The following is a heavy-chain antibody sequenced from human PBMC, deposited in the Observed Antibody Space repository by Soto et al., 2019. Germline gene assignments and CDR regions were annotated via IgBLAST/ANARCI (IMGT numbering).Heavy chain of an antibody. Sequence: GPLRLSCAASVFPFSRYVMSWVRQAPGKGLEWVSGISGGGSNTFYADSVKGRFTISRDNSKNTLLLQMNSLGAEDTAVYYCAKDSNKYSSSLRGRYFDYWGQGSGVTVSS. J-gene: IGHJ4*02. CDR1: VFPFSRYV. CDR3: AKDSNKYSSSLRGRYFDY. CDR2: ISGGGSNT. V-gene: IGHV3-23*01. D-gene: IGHD4-4*01.